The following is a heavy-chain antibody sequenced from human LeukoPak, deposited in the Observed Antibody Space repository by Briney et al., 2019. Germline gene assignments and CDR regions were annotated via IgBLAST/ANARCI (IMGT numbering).Heavy chain of an antibody. CDR1: GYTFTSYD. CDR2: MNPNSGNT. Sequence: ASVKVSCKASGYTFTSYDINWVRQATGQGLEWMGWMNPNSGNTGYAQKFQGRVTITRNTSISTAYMELSSLRSEDTAVYYCARGAKCSGADCDSTKEYVYYFDYWGQGTLVTVSS. J-gene: IGHJ4*02. CDR3: ARGAKCSGADCDSTKEYVYYFDY. D-gene: IGHD6-25*01. V-gene: IGHV1-8*03.